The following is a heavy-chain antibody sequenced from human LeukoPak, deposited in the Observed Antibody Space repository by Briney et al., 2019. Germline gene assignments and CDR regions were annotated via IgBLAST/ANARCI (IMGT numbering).Heavy chain of an antibody. CDR2: IYYSGST. CDR1: GGSFSSYY. Sequence: SETLSLTCAVYGGSFSSYYWGWIRQPPGKGLEWIGSIYYSGSTYYNPSLKSRVTISVDTSKNQFSLKLSSVTAADTAVYYCARDRRDGYNLYYFDLWGQGTLVTVSS. J-gene: IGHJ4*02. CDR3: ARDRRDGYNLYYFDL. V-gene: IGHV4-39*02. D-gene: IGHD5-24*01.